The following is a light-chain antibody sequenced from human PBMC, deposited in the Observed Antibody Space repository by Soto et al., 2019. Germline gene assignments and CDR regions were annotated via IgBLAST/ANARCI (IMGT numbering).Light chain of an antibody. V-gene: IGLV2-11*01. CDR2: DVS. J-gene: IGLJ1*01. Sequence: QSVLTQPRSVSGSPGQSVTISCTGASSDVGGYNYVSWYQQHPGKAPKLMIYDVSKRPSGVPDRFSGSKSGNTASLTISGLQTEDAADYSCCSYAGRYTYVSGTRTKVTVL. CDR3: CSYAGRYTYV. CDR1: SSDVGGYNY.